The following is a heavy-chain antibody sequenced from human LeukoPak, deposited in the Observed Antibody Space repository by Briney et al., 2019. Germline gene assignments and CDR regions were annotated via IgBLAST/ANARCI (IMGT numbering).Heavy chain of an antibody. D-gene: IGHD6-19*01. CDR2: IKQDGSEK. V-gene: IGHV3-7*01. CDR3: ARDRKASSGWLNIYYYGMDV. Sequence: GGSLRLSCAASGFTFSSYWMSWARQAPGKGLEWVANIKQDGSEKYYVDSVKGRFTISRDNAKNSLYLQMNSLRAEDTAVYYCARDRKASSGWLNIYYYGMDVWGQGTTVTVSS. J-gene: IGHJ6*02. CDR1: GFTFSSYW.